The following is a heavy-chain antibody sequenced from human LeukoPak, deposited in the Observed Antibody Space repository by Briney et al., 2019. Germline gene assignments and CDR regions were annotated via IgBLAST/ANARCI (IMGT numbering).Heavy chain of an antibody. CDR3: ARRGGS. J-gene: IGHJ4*02. Sequence: GGSLRLSCAASGFTVGSNYMSWVRQAPGKGLEWVSGIHSGDSTYYADSVKGRITISRDNAKNSLYLQMNSLRAEDTAVYYCARRGGSWGQGTLVTVSS. CDR2: IHSGDST. CDR1: GFTVGSNY. D-gene: IGHD3-10*01. V-gene: IGHV3-53*01.